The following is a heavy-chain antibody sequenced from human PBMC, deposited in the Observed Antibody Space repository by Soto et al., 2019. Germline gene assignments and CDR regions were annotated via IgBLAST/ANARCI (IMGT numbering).Heavy chain of an antibody. CDR2: IIPIFGTA. J-gene: IGHJ6*02. CDR3: ARLVYSSSWYRYYGMDV. Sequence: QVQLVQSGAEVKKPGSSVKVSCKASGGTFSSYAISWVRQAPGQGLEWMGGIIPIFGTANYAQKFQGRVTITADESTITAYMELISMRSEDTAVYYGARLVYSSSWYRYYGMDVWGQGTTVTVSS. D-gene: IGHD6-13*01. V-gene: IGHV1-69*12. CDR1: GGTFSSYA.